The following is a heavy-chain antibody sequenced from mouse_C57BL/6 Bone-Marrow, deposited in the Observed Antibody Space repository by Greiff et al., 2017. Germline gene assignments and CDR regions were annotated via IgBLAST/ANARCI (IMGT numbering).Heavy chain of an antibody. CDR1: GYTFTSYG. CDR2: IYPRSGNT. Sequence: VKLMESGAELARPGASVKLSCTASGYTFTSYGISWVKQRTGQGLEWIGEIYPRSGNTYYNAKFKGKATLTADKSSSTAYMELRSMTSEDSAVYFCARRNLGAWFAYWGQGTLVTVSA. D-gene: IGHD4-1*01. CDR3: ARRNLGAWFAY. V-gene: IGHV1-81*01. J-gene: IGHJ3*01.